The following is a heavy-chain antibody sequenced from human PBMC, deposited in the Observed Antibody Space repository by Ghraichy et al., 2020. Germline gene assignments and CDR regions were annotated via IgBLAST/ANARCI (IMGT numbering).Heavy chain of an antibody. D-gene: IGHD2-15*01. CDR1: AFTFSSYW. J-gene: IGHJ1*01. V-gene: IGHV3-7*01. Sequence: GSLRLSCAASAFTFSSYWMSWVRQAPGKGLEWVANIKQDGSEKSYVDSVKGRFTISRDNAKNSLYLQMNSLRAEDTAVYYCARVGDYSLKDWGQGTLVTVSS. CDR3: ARVGDYSLKD. CDR2: IKQDGSEK.